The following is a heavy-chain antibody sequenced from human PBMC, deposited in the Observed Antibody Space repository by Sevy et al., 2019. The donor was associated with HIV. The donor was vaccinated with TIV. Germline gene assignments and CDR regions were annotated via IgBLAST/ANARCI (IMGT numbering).Heavy chain of an antibody. Sequence: SESLSLICAVYGGSFSGYYWSWIRQPPGKGLVCIGEINHSGSTNYNTSLKSRVTISVDTSKNQFSLKLSSVTAADTAVYYCARGATMVRGLDYWGQGTLVTVSS. V-gene: IGHV4-34*01. CDR2: INHSGST. J-gene: IGHJ4*02. CDR3: ARGATMVRGLDY. D-gene: IGHD3-10*01. CDR1: GGSFSGYY.